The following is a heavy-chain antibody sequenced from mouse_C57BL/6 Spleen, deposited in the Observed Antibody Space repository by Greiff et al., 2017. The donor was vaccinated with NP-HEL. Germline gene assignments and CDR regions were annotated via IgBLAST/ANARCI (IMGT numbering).Heavy chain of an antibody. D-gene: IGHD2-2*01. V-gene: IGHV1-4*01. CDR1: GYTFTSYT. Sequence: QVQLQQSGAELARPGASVKMSCKASGYTFTSYTMHWVKQRPGQGLEWIGYINPSSGYTKYNQKFKDKATLTADKSSSTAYMQLSSLTSEDSAVYYCASPGSTMVTTPFAYWGQGTLVTVSA. J-gene: IGHJ3*01. CDR3: ASPGSTMVTTPFAY. CDR2: INPSSGYT.